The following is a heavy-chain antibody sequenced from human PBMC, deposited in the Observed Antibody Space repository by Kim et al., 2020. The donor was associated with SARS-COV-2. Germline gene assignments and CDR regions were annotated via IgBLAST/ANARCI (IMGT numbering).Heavy chain of an antibody. D-gene: IGHD3-9*01. CDR2: INAGNGNT. CDR1: GYTFTSYA. Sequence: ASVKVSCKASGYTFTSYAMHWVRQAPGQRLEWMGWINAGNGNTKYSQKFQGRVTITRDTSASTAYMELSSLRSEDTAVYYCARDYDILTGYYLGYGMDVWGQGTTVTVSS. V-gene: IGHV1-3*01. J-gene: IGHJ6*02. CDR3: ARDYDILTGYYLGYGMDV.